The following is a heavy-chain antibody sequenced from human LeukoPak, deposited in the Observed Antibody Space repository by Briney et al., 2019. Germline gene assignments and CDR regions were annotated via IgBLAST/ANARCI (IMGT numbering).Heavy chain of an antibody. V-gene: IGHV3-9*01. CDR3: AKGKYYYDSSGYLWFDP. CDR2: ISWNSGSI. CDR1: GFTFDDYA. D-gene: IGHD3-22*01. J-gene: IGHJ5*02. Sequence: GGSLRLSCAASGFTFDDYAMHWVRQAPGKGLEWVSGISWNSGSIAYADSVKGRFTISRDNAKNSLYLQMHSLRAEDTALYYCAKGKYYYDSSGYLWFDPWGQGTLVTVSS.